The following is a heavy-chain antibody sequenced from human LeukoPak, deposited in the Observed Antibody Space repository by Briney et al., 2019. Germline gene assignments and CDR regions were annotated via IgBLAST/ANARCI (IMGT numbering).Heavy chain of an antibody. J-gene: IGHJ4*02. V-gene: IGHV1-18*01. CDR2: ISAYNGNT. CDR3: ARAGGSSDLDY. Sequence: ASVKVSCKASGYTFTSYGISWVRQAPGQGLEWMGWISAYNGNTNYAQKFQGRVTITADESTSTAYMEPSSLRSEDTAVYYCARAGGSSDLDYWGQGTLVTVSS. D-gene: IGHD6-6*01. CDR1: GYTFTSYG.